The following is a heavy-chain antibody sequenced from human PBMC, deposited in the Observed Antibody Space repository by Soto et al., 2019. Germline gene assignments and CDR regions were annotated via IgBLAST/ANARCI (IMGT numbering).Heavy chain of an antibody. CDR2: SNPEDGET. J-gene: IGHJ4*02. CDR3: VRDDIGLGLDY. Sequence: ASVKVSCKVSGYTLTETSIHWVRQAPGIGLEWMGGSNPEDGETIYAQKVQGRVIMTEDTSTDTAYMELSSLRSEDTAIHYCVRDDIGLGLDYWGLGTLVTVSS. D-gene: IGHD1-26*01. V-gene: IGHV1-24*01. CDR1: GYTLTETS.